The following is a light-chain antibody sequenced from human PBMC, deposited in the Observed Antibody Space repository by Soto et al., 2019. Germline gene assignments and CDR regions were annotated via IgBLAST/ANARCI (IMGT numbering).Light chain of an antibody. V-gene: IGLV2-14*01. CDR1: SSDVGSYNY. CDR3: SSYTTTSTYV. CDR2: DVS. Sequence: QSALTQPASVSGSPGQSITISCTGTSSDVGSYNYVSWYQQHPGKAPKVMIYDVSNRPSGVSYRFSGSKSGNTASLTISGLQAEDEADYYCSSYTTTSTYVFGTGTKATVL. J-gene: IGLJ1*01.